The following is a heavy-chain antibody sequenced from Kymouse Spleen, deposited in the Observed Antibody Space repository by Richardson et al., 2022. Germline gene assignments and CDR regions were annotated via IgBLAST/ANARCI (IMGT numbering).Heavy chain of an antibody. CDR3: ARQPMVRGVIGAFDI. CDR2: IYYSGST. Sequence: QLQLQESGPGLVKPSETLSLTCTVSGGSISSSSYYWGWIRQPPGKGLEWIGSIYYSGSTYYNPSLKSRVTISVDTSKNQFSLKLSSVTAADTAVYYCARQPMVRGVIGAFDIWGQGTMVTVSS. D-gene: IGHD3-10*01. J-gene: IGHJ3*02. CDR1: GGSISSSSYY. V-gene: IGHV4-39*01.